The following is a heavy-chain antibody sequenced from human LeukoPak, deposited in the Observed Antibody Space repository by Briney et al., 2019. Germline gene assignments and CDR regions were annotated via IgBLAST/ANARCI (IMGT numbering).Heavy chain of an antibody. CDR3: ARECLYYYYGMDV. CDR1: GGSISSGGYY. V-gene: IGHV4-31*03. Sequence: ASETLSLTCTVSGGSISSGGYYWSWLRQHPGKGLEWIGYIYYSGSTYYNPSLKSRVTISVDTSKNQFSLKLSSVTAADTAVYYCARECLYYYYGMDVWGQGTTVTVSS. J-gene: IGHJ6*02. CDR2: IYYSGST. D-gene: IGHD5/OR15-5a*01.